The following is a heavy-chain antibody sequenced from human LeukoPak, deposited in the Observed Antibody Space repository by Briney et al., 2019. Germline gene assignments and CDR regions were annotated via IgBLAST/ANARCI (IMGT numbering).Heavy chain of an antibody. V-gene: IGHV3-73*01. Sequence: PGGSLRLSCATSGFSFSGSTMHWVRQAPGKGLEWLGHIRSKRDNYATVYAASVEGRFTISRDDSKRTAYLQMNSLKIEDTALYHCTSLGAGSPDLIIVPGANNLKWYDPWGQGTLVTVSS. CDR1: GFSFSGST. D-gene: IGHD2-2*01. CDR3: TSLGAGSPDLIIVPGANNLKWYDP. J-gene: IGHJ5*02. CDR2: IRSKRDNYAT.